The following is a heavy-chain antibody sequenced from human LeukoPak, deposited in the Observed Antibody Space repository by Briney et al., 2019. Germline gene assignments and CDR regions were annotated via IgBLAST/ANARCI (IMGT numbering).Heavy chain of an antibody. CDR1: GYSISSGYY. D-gene: IGHD6-13*01. Sequence: PSETLSLTCAVSGYSISSGYYRGWIRQPPRKGLEWIGSIYHNGNTYYNPSLKSRVTISVDTSKNEFSLKLSSVTAADTAVYYCARAYHSSWYLNWFDPWGQGTLVTVSS. CDR2: IYHNGNT. J-gene: IGHJ5*02. CDR3: ARAYHSSWYLNWFDP. V-gene: IGHV4-38-2*01.